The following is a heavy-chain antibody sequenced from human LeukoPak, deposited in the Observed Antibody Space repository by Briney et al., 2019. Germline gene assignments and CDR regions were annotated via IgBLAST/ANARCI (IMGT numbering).Heavy chain of an antibody. CDR3: ARDPFYGDADLDS. CDR1: GFTFSNYW. D-gene: IGHD4-17*01. V-gene: IGHV3-74*01. CDR2: IKSDGSIT. J-gene: IGHJ4*02. Sequence: SGGSLRLSCAASGFTFSNYWMHWVRHAPGKGLVWVSRIKSDGSITIYADSVKGRFTISRDNAKNTLYLQMNSLRAEDTAMYYCARDPFYGDADLDSWGQGTLVTVSS.